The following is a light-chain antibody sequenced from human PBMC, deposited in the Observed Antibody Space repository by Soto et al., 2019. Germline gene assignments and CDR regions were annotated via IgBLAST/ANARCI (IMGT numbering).Light chain of an antibody. CDR1: QSVSSSY. Sequence: EIVLTQSPGTLSLSPGERATLSCRASQSVSSSYLAWYQQKPGQAPRQLIYGASSRATGIPDRFSGSESGTDFTRTITRVEPEDFAVNYCHHCRTSFGGGTRVEIK. CDR3: HHCRTS. J-gene: IGKJ4*01. V-gene: IGKV3-20*01. CDR2: GAS.